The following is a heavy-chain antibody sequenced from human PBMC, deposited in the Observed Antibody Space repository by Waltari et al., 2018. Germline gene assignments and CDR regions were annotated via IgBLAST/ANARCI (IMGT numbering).Heavy chain of an antibody. J-gene: IGHJ6*02. CDR1: GYTFISFA. Sequence: QVQLVQSGAEIKKPGASVKVSCKASGYTFISFAMHWVRQAPGQRLEWMGWINPGNGKTKNSQKFQGRVTITRDTSANTAYMELSSLKSEDTAVYYCVRDGMDVWGQGTTVTVS. CDR3: VRDGMDV. CDR2: INPGNGKT. V-gene: IGHV1-3*01.